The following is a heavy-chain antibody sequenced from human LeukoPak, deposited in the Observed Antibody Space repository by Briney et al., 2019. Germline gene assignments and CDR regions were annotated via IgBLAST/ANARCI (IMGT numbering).Heavy chain of an antibody. J-gene: IGHJ4*02. CDR3: ARDVGGGPFYDY. CDR1: GGSIVGYY. D-gene: IGHD2-15*01. Sequence: SETLSLTCTVSGGSIVGYYWSWIRQPPGKGLEWIGYKNENGHTDYDPSLKSRVTISLDTSKNQFSLRLSSVTAADTAVYFCARDVGGGPFYDYWGQGTLVTVSS. CDR2: KNENGHT. V-gene: IGHV4-59*01.